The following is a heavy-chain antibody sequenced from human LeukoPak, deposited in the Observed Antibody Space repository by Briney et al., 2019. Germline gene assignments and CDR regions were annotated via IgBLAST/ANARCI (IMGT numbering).Heavy chain of an antibody. CDR3: AKPEYAENDY. Sequence: GGSLRLSCAASGFTFSSYGMHWVRQAPGKGLEWVAFIRYDGSNKYYADSVKGRFTISRDDSKNTLCLQMNSLRAEDTAVYYCAKPEYAENDYWGQGTLVTVSS. D-gene: IGHD1-14*01. J-gene: IGHJ4*02. CDR1: GFTFSSYG. V-gene: IGHV3-30*02. CDR2: IRYDGSNK.